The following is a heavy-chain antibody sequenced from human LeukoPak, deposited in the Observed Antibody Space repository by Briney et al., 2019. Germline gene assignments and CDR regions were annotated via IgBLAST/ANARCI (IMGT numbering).Heavy chain of an antibody. CDR1: GFPLSSYS. CDR3: VRVKGSYFDY. J-gene: IGHJ4*02. D-gene: IGHD2-15*01. V-gene: IGHV3-48*01. Sequence: GGSLRLSCAASGFPLSSYSINWVRQAPGKGLEWVPYISSSGSAIYYVDSVKGRFTVSRDNAKNSLFLQMNSPRAEDTAVYYCVRVKGSYFDYWGQEALVTVSS. CDR2: ISSSGSAI.